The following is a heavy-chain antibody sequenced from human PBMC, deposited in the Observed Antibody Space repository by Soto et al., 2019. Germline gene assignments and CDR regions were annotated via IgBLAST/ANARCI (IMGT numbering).Heavy chain of an antibody. J-gene: IGHJ4*02. CDR1: GFTFRSSW. CDR2: INSYATTK. D-gene: IGHD6-19*01. CDR3: ATGPTGRYGYDY. Sequence: EVQLVESGGGLVQPGRSLRLSCVASGFTFRSSWMHWVRQAEGKGLVWVSRINSYATTKNYADYVQGRFTIARDNAENTLYLQMDSLTAEDTAVYYCATGPTGRYGYDYWGQGTLVTVSS. V-gene: IGHV3-74*01.